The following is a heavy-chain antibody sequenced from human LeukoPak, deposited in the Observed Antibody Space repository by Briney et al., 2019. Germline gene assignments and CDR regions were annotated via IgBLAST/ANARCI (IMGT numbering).Heavy chain of an antibody. Sequence: GGSLRLSCAASGFTFSSFPMTWVRQAPGKGLEGVSSISGSGGDTYYTDSVKGRFTISRDDSKNTFYLQMNSLRAEDTAVYYCARDHGGSLSYGVDVWGQGTTVTVSS. D-gene: IGHD1-26*01. CDR3: ARDHGGSLSYGVDV. CDR1: GFTFSSFP. CDR2: ISGSGGDT. J-gene: IGHJ6*02. V-gene: IGHV3-23*01.